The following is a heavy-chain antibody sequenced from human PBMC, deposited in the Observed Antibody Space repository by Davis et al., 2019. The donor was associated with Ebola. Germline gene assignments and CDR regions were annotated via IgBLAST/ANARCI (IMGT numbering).Heavy chain of an antibody. CDR2: IIPILGIA. Sequence: AASVKVSCKASGGTFSSYTISWVRQAPGQGLEWMGRIIPILGIANYAQKFQGRVTITADKSTRIAYMELNSLTSEDTAVYYRARGPSVATAHYFDYWGQGTLVTVSS. V-gene: IGHV1-69*02. J-gene: IGHJ4*02. CDR1: GGTFSSYT. D-gene: IGHD2-21*02. CDR3: ARGPSVATAHYFDY.